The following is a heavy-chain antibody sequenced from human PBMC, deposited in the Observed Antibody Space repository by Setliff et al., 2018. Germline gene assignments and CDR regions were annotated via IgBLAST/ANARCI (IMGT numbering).Heavy chain of an antibody. CDR2: INAGNGNI. CDR3: TRDFLGATASFDI. CDR1: GDTSTTYA. J-gene: IGHJ3*02. D-gene: IGHD3-3*01. V-gene: IGHV1-3*01. Sequence: ASVKVSCKASGDTSTTYAIHWVRQAPGQGLEWMGWINAGNGNIRYSQNFQGRVTITRDTSASTVFLELSTLRSEDTAVYYCTRDFLGATASFDIWGQGTMVTVS.